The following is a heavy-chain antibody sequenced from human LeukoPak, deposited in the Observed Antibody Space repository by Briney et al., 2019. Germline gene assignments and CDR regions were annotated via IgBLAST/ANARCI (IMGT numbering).Heavy chain of an antibody. CDR3: ARDARGAAAADDPFDI. Sequence: PGGSLRLSCAASGFTFSSYWMNWARQAPGKGLEWVASINHNGNVNYYMDSVKGRFTISRDNAKNSLYLQMSNLRAEDTAVYYCARDARGAAAADDPFDIWGQGTMVTVSS. D-gene: IGHD6-13*01. CDR1: GFTFSSYW. J-gene: IGHJ3*02. V-gene: IGHV3-7*03. CDR2: INHNGNVN.